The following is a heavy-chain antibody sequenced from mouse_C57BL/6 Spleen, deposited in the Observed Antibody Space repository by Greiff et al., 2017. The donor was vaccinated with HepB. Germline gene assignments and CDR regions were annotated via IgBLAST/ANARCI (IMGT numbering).Heavy chain of an antibody. CDR1: GYTFTSYW. Sequence: VQLQQPGAELVKPGASVKMSCKASGYTFTSYWITWEKQRPGQGLEWIGDIYPGSGSTNYNEKFKSKATLTVDKSSSTAYMQLSSLTSEDSAVYYCARDGSSLFDYWGQGTTLTVSS. D-gene: IGHD1-1*01. CDR3: ARDGSSLFDY. J-gene: IGHJ2*01. V-gene: IGHV1-55*01. CDR2: IYPGSGST.